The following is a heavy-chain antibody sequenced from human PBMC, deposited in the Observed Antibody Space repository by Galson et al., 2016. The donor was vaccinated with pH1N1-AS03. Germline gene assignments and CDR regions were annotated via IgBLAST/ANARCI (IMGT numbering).Heavy chain of an antibody. J-gene: IGHJ4*02. D-gene: IGHD4-23*01. CDR1: GYTFTNYG. V-gene: IGHV1-18*01. CDR2: ISAYNGNT. CDR3: ARGWPDYGGDSFLGWDH. Sequence: SVKVSCKASGYTFTNYGISWVRQAPGQGLEWMGWISAYNGNTNYAQKLQGRVTLTTDTSTSTAYMELRSLRSADTAVYYWARGWPDYGGDSFLGWDHWGQGSLVTVSS.